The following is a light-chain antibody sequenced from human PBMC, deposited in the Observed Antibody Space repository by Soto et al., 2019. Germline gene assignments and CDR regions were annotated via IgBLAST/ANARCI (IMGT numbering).Light chain of an antibody. V-gene: IGKV3-20*01. Sequence: EIVLTQSPGTLSLSPGERATLSCRASQSVSSSYLAWYQQKPGQAPRLLIYGASSRATGIPDSFSGSGSGTDFTLTISRLEPEGFAVYYWQQYGSSPPYTFGQGTKLEIK. CDR1: QSVSSSY. CDR2: GAS. CDR3: QQYGSSPPYT. J-gene: IGKJ2*01.